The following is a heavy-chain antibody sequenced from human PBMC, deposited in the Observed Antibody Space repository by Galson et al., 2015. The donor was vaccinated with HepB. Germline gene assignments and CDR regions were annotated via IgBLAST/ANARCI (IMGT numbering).Heavy chain of an antibody. J-gene: IGHJ4*02. CDR1: GGSISSYY. CDR3: AREDPVARAFDY. V-gene: IGHV4-59*01. Sequence: ETLSLTCTVSGGSISSYYWSWIRQPPGKGLEWIGYIYYSGSTNYNPSLKSRVTISVDTSKNQFSLKLSSVTAADTAVYYCAREDPVARAFDYWGQGTLVTVSS. D-gene: IGHD6-19*01. CDR2: IYYSGST.